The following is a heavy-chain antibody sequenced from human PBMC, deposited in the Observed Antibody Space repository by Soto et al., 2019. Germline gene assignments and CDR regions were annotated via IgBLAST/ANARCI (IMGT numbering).Heavy chain of an antibody. J-gene: IGHJ6*02. CDR1: GYTFSDFD. CDR3: ARGNPFNYAGFDV. D-gene: IGHD3-16*01. Sequence: QAHLEQSGAELKRPGASVKVSCKASGYTFSDFDINWLRQASGQGPEWTGWMNAKSGDTFFAQRFQGKFNMTWDTSLGTAYREVSSLTSDDTAIYYCARGNPFNYAGFDVWGQGTTVAVSS. V-gene: IGHV1-8*01. CDR2: MNAKSGDT.